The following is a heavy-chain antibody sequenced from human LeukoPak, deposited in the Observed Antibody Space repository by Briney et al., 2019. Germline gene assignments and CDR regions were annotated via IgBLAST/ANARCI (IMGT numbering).Heavy chain of an antibody. J-gene: IGHJ4*02. Sequence: GGSLRLSCAASGFTFSGYYMTWIRQAPGKGLEWLSHISSSSTIYYADSVKGRFTISRDNAKKSLFLQMNNLRAEDTAVYYCARDSDGDYTPLNFDYWGQGTLVTVSS. CDR1: GFTFSGYY. CDR2: ISSSSTI. V-gene: IGHV3-11*01. D-gene: IGHD4-17*01. CDR3: ARDSDGDYTPLNFDY.